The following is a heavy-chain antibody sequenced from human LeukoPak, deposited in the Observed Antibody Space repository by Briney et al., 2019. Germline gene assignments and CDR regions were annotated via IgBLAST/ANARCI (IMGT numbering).Heavy chain of an antibody. J-gene: IGHJ5*02. Sequence: ASVKVSCKASGFTFTSSAMQWVRQARGQRLEWIGWIVVGSGNTNYAQKFQERVTITRDMSTSTAYMELSSLRSEDTAVYYCAAEGVVAHHNWFDPWGQGTLVTVSS. CDR2: IVVGSGNT. CDR3: AAEGVVAHHNWFDP. CDR1: GFTFTSSA. V-gene: IGHV1-58*02. D-gene: IGHD2-15*01.